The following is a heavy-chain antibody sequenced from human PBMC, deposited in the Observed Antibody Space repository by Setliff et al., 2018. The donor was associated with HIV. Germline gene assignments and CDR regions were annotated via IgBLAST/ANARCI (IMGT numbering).Heavy chain of an antibody. CDR3: ARHDIGGSYSLDY. J-gene: IGHJ4*02. Sequence: SETLSLTCTVSGGSISSGDYYWSWIRQPPGKGLEWIGNIYDSESTYYNPSLNSRVTISVDTSKNHFSLKLRAVTAADTAVYYCARHDIGGSYSLDYWGQGTLVTVSS. V-gene: IGHV4-30-4*08. D-gene: IGHD3-22*01. CDR1: GGSISSGDYY. CDR2: IYDSEST.